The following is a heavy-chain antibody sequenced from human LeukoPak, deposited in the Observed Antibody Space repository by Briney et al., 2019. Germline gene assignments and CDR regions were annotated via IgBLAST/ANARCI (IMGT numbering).Heavy chain of an antibody. CDR3: ARGKYYDYVWGSSTWYFDL. J-gene: IGHJ2*01. CDR1: GFTFSRYW. CDR2: IKQDGSEK. D-gene: IGHD3-16*01. V-gene: IGHV3-7*04. Sequence: GGSLRLSCAASGFTFSRYWMSWVRQAPGKGLEWVANIKQDGSEKYYVDSVKGRFTISRDNAKNSLYLQMNSLRAEDTAVYYRARGKYYDYVWGSSTWYFDLWGRGTLVTVSS.